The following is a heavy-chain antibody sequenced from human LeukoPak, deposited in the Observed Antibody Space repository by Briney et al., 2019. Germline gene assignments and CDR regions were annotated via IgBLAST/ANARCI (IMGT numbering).Heavy chain of an antibody. Sequence: SETLSLTCTVSGGSISSYYWSWIRQPPGKGLEWIGYIYYSGSTNYNPSLKSRVTISVDTSKNQFSLKLSSVTAADTAVYYCARGQAYSSSWYRAEIDAFDIWGQGTMVAVSS. CDR2: IYYSGST. J-gene: IGHJ3*02. D-gene: IGHD6-13*01. CDR1: GGSISSYY. V-gene: IGHV4-59*01. CDR3: ARGQAYSSSWYRAEIDAFDI.